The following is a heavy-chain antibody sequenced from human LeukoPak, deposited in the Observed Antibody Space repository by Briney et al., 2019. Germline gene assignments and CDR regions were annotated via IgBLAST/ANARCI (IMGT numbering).Heavy chain of an antibody. J-gene: IGHJ3*01. D-gene: IGHD2-2*01. Sequence: SETLSLTCTVSGGSISSSSYYWGWIRQPPGKGLEWIGSIYYSGSTYYNPSLKSRVTISVDTSKNQFSLKLSSVTAADTAVYYCARDRNFPAWGQGTMVNVSS. CDR2: IYYSGST. CDR3: ARDRNFPA. CDR1: GGSISSSSYY. V-gene: IGHV4-39*07.